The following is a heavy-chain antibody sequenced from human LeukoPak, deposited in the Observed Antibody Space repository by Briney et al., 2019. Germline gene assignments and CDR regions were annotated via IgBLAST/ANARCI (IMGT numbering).Heavy chain of an antibody. Sequence: GGSLRLSCAAPGFTFSTYAMNWVRQAPGKGLEWVSVFIGGGGSTYYADSVKGRFTISRDNSKNTLYLQMNSLRAEDTAVYYCAKRGGYSFDYWGQGTLVTVSS. V-gene: IGHV3-23*01. J-gene: IGHJ4*02. CDR2: FIGGGGST. CDR1: GFTFSTYA. D-gene: IGHD2-15*01. CDR3: AKRGGYSFDY.